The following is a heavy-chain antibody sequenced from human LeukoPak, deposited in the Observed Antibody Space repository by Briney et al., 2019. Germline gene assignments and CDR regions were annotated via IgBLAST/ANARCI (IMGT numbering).Heavy chain of an antibody. CDR3: AKDLPGYYGSGSYYRVLDY. V-gene: IGHV3-30*18. D-gene: IGHD3-10*01. J-gene: IGHJ4*02. CDR1: GFAFSSYG. Sequence: PGGSLRLPCAASGFAFSSYGMHWVRQAPGKGLEWVAVISSYDGRNKYYADSVKGRFTISRDNSKNTLYLQMNSLRAEDTAVYYCAKDLPGYYGSGSYYRVLDYWGQGTLVTVSS. CDR2: ISSYDGRNK.